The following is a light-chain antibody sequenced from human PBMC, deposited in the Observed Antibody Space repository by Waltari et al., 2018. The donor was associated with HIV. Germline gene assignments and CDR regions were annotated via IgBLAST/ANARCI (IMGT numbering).Light chain of an antibody. CDR2: YDS. J-gene: IGLJ3*02. CDR1: SIGDKS. CDR3: QVWDSTSDHRV. V-gene: IGLV3-21*04. Sequence: SYVLTQPPSVSVAPGKTATITCGGNSIGDKSVHWYQQKPGQAPVVVIYYDSDRPSGIPERFSGSNSGNTATLTISRVEAGDEADYYCQVWDSTSDHRVFGGGTKLTVL.